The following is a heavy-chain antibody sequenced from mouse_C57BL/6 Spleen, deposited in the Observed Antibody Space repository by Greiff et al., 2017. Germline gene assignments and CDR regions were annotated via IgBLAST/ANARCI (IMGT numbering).Heavy chain of an antibody. CDR2: INPSSGYT. CDR1: GYTFTSYT. J-gene: IGHJ2*01. CDR3: ARDYYGSPYYFDY. D-gene: IGHD1-1*01. Sequence: VQLQQSGAELARPGASVKMSCKASGYTFTSYTMHWVKQRPGQGLEWIGYINPSSGYTKYNQKFKDKATLTADKSSSTAYMQLSSLTSEDSAVXYCARDYYGSPYYFDYWGQGTTLTVSS. V-gene: IGHV1-4*01.